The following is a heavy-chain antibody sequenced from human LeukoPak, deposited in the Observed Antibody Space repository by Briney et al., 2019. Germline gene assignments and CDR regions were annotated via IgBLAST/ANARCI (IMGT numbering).Heavy chain of an antibody. CDR2: ISYDGSNK. J-gene: IGHJ6*02. D-gene: IGHD2-2*01. CDR3: ARDRSSSTSFERYYYYGMDV. Sequence: GGSLRLSCAASGFTFSSYGMHWVRQAPGKGLEWVAVISYDGSNKYYADSVKGRFTISRDNSKNTLYLQMNSLRAEDTAVYYCARDRSSSTSFERYYYYGMDVWGQGTTVTVSS. V-gene: IGHV3-30*03. CDR1: GFTFSSYG.